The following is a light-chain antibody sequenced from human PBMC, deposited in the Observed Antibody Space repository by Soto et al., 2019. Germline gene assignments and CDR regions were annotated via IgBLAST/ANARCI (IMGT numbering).Light chain of an antibody. Sequence: EIVMTQSPATLSVSPGERATLSCRASQSVGTNLAWYQQKPGQAPRLLIYGASTRATGIPARFSGGGSGTELTLTISSLQSEDFAVYYCQQYNNWPPWTFGQGTKVEIK. V-gene: IGKV3-15*01. CDR3: QQYNNWPPWT. CDR2: GAS. CDR1: QSVGTN. J-gene: IGKJ1*01.